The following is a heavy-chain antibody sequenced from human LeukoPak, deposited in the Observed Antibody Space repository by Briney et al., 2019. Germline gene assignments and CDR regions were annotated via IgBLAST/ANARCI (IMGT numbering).Heavy chain of an antibody. CDR3: ARPGADCGSAGCYTYPYYGLDV. Sequence: ASVKVSCKASGYTFTGYYMHWVRQAPGQGLEWMGWISAYNGNTKYAQNLQGRVTMTTDISTSTAYMELRSLRSDDTAVYYCARPGADCGSAGCYTYPYYGLDVWGQGTTVTVS. CDR2: ISAYNGNT. CDR1: GYTFTGYY. J-gene: IGHJ6*02. D-gene: IGHD2-2*02. V-gene: IGHV1-18*04.